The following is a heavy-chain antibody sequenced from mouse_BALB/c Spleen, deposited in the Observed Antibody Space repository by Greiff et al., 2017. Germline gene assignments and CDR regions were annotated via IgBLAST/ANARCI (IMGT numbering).Heavy chain of an antibody. V-gene: IGHV5-9*04. CDR1: GFTFSSYT. CDR2: ISSGGGNT. J-gene: IGHJ3*01. Sequence: EVKLVESGGGLVKPGGSLKLSCAASGFTFSSYTMSWVRQTPEKRLEWVATISSGGGNTYYPDSVKGRFTISRDNARNILYLQMSSLRSEDTAMYYCARGDYGSSYGAWFAYWGQGTLVTVSA. CDR3: ARGDYGSSYGAWFAY. D-gene: IGHD1-1*01.